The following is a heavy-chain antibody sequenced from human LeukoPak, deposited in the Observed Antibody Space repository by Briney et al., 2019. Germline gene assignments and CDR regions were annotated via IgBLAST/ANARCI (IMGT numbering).Heavy chain of an antibody. Sequence: SVKVSCKASGGTFSSYAISWVRQAPGQGLEWMGGIIPIFGTANYAQKFQGRVTITADESTSTAYMELSSLRSEDTAVYYCAREGYCSGGSCYGVFDYWGQGTLVTVSS. CDR1: GGTFSSYA. CDR2: IIPIFGTA. D-gene: IGHD2-15*01. J-gene: IGHJ4*02. V-gene: IGHV1-69*13. CDR3: AREGYCSGGSCYGVFDY.